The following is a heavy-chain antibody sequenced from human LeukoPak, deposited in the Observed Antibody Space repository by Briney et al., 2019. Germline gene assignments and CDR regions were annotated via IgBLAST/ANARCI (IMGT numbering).Heavy chain of an antibody. CDR3: ARVSRDFWSGYHSYYYYMDV. V-gene: IGHV4-4*07. D-gene: IGHD3-3*01. Sequence: SETLSLTCTVSGGSISSYYWSWIRQPAGKGLEWIGRIYTSGSTNYNPSLKSRVTMSVDTSKNQFSLKLSSVTAADTAVYYCARVSRDFWSGYHSYYYYMDVWGKGTTVTASS. CDR1: GGSISSYY. CDR2: IYTSGST. J-gene: IGHJ6*03.